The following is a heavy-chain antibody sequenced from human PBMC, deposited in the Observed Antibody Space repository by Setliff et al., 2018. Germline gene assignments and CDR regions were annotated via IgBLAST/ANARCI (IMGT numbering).Heavy chain of an antibody. D-gene: IGHD6-13*01. V-gene: IGHV3-74*01. Sequence: GESLKISCAASGLTFTSKWMHWVRQAPGKGLVWVSRINGDGSITSYADSVRGRFTTSRDSSKNTLYLQMNSLRLEDTAVYYCLVAYTSSWYSSGFDPWGQGTLVTVSS. CDR1: GLTFTSKW. CDR3: LVAYTSSWYSSGFDP. CDR2: INGDGSIT. J-gene: IGHJ5*02.